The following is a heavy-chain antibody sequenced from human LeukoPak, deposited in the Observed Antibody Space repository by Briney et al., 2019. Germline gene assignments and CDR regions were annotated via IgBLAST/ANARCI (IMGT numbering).Heavy chain of an antibody. J-gene: IGHJ4*02. CDR1: GFTFSTHW. CDR3: ARPGSYLNDY. D-gene: IGHD1-26*01. CDR2: IYGDARSP. V-gene: IGHV3-74*01. Sequence: QPGGSLRLSCAASGFTFSTHWRHWVXQAPGXGLVWVSYIYGDARSPGYADSVKGRFTISRDNAKNTLSLQMNSLRAEDTAVYYCARPGSYLNDYWGQGTLVTVSS.